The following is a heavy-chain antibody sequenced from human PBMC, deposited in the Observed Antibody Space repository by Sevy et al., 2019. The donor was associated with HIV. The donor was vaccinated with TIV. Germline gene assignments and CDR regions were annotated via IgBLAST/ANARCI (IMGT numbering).Heavy chain of an antibody. CDR2: FDPEDGET. CDR3: ATDITMVRGAKDY. CDR1: GYTLTELS. J-gene: IGHJ4*02. V-gene: IGHV1-24*01. Sequence: ASVKVSCKVSGYTLTELSMHWVRQAPGKGLEWRGGFDPEDGETIYAQKFQGRVTMTEDTSTDTAYMELGSLRSEDTAVYYCATDITMVRGAKDYWGQGTLVTVSS. D-gene: IGHD3-10*01.